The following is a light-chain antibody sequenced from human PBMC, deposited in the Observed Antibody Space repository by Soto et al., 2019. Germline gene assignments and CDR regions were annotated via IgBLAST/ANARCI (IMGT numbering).Light chain of an antibody. V-gene: IGKV1-39*01. CDR1: QSISSY. CDR2: AAS. CDR3: QQSYSTPPA. Sequence: DLQMTQSPSSLSASVGDRVTITCRASQSISSYLNWYQQKPGKAPKLLIYAASVLQSGVPSRFSVSGSGTDFTLTISSLQPEDFATYYCQQSYSTPPAFGQGTKVEIK. J-gene: IGKJ1*01.